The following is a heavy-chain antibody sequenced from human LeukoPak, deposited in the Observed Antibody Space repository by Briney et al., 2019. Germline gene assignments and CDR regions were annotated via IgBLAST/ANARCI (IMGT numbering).Heavy chain of an antibody. CDR2: ISASGGST. D-gene: IGHD2-2*01. J-gene: IGHJ4*02. V-gene: IGHV3-23*01. CDR1: GFTFSSYA. CDR3: AKGLVPAAIRVVDY. Sequence: GGSLRLSCAASGFTFSSYAMSWVRQAPGKGLEWVSAISASGGSTYYADSVKGRFTISRDNSQNALYLQVNSLRAEDTAVYYCAKGLVPAAIRVVDYWGQGTLVTVSS.